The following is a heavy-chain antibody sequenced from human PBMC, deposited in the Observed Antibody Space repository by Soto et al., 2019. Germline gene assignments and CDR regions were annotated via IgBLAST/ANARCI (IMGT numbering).Heavy chain of an antibody. Sequence: GGSLRLSCAASGFTFSSYAMSWVRQAPGKGLEWVSAISGSGGSTYYADSVKGRFTISRDNSKNTLYLQMNSLRAEDTAVYYCAKQGFGELSPPIVFDPWGQGTLVTVSS. J-gene: IGHJ5*02. CDR3: AKQGFGELSPPIVFDP. V-gene: IGHV3-23*01. CDR2: ISGSGGST. D-gene: IGHD3-10*01. CDR1: GFTFSSYA.